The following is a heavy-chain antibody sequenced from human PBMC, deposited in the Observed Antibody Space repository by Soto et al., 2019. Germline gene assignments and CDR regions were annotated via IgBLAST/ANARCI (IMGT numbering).Heavy chain of an antibody. CDR1: GYTFTSYY. J-gene: IGHJ4*02. CDR2: INPSGGST. Sequence: QVQLVQSGAEVKKPGASVKVSCKASGYTFTSYYMHWVRQAPGQGLEWMGIINPSGGSTSYAQKLQGRVSMTRDTSTSTVYMELSSLRSEDTAVYYCARDLYSSSWYVPFDYCGQGTLVTVSS. D-gene: IGHD6-13*01. V-gene: IGHV1-46*03. CDR3: ARDLYSSSWYVPFDY.